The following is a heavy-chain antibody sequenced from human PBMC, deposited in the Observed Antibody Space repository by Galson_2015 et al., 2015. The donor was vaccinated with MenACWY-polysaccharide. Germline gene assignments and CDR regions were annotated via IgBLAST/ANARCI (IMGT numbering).Heavy chain of an antibody. CDR2: ISSSTIYK. D-gene: IGHD3-16*01. Sequence: SLRLSCAASGFTFSDYNMIWVRQAPGKGLEWVSYISSSTIYKYYADSVKGRFTISRDNAKNSLHLQMNSLRAEDTAVYYRGVHGGYWGQGTLVTVSS. CDR3: GVHGGY. CDR1: GFTFSDYN. J-gene: IGHJ4*02. V-gene: IGHV3-21*01.